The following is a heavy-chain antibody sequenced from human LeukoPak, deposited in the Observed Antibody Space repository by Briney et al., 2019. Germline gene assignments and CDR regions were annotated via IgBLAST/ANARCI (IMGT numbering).Heavy chain of an antibody. Sequence: ASVKVSCKVSGYTLTELSMHWVRQAPGKGLEWMGGFDPEDGETIYAQKFQGRVTMAEDTSTDTAYMELSSLRSEDTAVYYCATLGDGYNSNFDYWGQGTLVTVSS. CDR2: FDPEDGET. V-gene: IGHV1-24*01. J-gene: IGHJ4*02. CDR3: ATLGDGYNSNFDY. D-gene: IGHD5-24*01. CDR1: GYTLTELS.